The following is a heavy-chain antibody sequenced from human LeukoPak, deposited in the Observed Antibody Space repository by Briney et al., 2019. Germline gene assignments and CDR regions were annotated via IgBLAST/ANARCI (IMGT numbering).Heavy chain of an antibody. CDR1: GFTFNNYA. CDR2: ISPSGDST. V-gene: IGHV3-23*01. Sequence: GGSLRLSCAASGFTFNNYAMNWVRQAPGKGLEWVSHISPSGDSTYYADSVKGRFTISRDNAKNSLYLQMNSLRAEDTAVYYCAAENDRRDYWGQGTLVTVSS. D-gene: IGHD1-1*01. CDR3: AAENDRRDY. J-gene: IGHJ4*02.